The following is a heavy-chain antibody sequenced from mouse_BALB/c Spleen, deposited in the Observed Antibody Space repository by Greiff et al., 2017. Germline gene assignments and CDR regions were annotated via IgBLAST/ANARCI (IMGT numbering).Heavy chain of an antibody. CDR3: ARHCLTGTPFDY. CDR1: GFTFSSYG. V-gene: IGHV5-6*01. D-gene: IGHD4-1*01. J-gene: IGHJ2*01. Sequence: EVMLVESGGDLVKPGGSLKLSCAASGFTFSSYGMSWVRQTPDKRLEWVATISSGGSYTYYPDSVKGRFTISRDNAKNTLYLQMSSLKSEDTAMYYCARHCLTGTPFDYWGQGTTLTVSS. CDR2: ISSGGSYT.